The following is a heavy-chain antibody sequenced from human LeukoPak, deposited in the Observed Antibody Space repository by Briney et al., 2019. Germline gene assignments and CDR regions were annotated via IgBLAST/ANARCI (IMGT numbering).Heavy chain of an antibody. J-gene: IGHJ3*02. CDR2: IYYSGST. CDR1: GGSISSYY. CDR3: ARDWAEVYYDYVWGSYRPDAFDI. Sequence: SETLSLTCSVSGGSISSYYWSWIRQPPGKGQEWIGYIYYSGSTYYNPSLKSRVTISVDTSKNQFSLKLSSVTAADTAVYYCARDWAEVYYDYVWGSYRPDAFDIWGQGTMVTVSS. D-gene: IGHD3-16*02. V-gene: IGHV4-59*12.